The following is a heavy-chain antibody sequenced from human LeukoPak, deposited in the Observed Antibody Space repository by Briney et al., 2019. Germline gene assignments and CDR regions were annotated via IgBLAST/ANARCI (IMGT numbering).Heavy chain of an antibody. D-gene: IGHD2-15*01. V-gene: IGHV1-18*01. CDR2: ISAYNGNT. J-gene: IGHJ6*02. Sequence: EASVKVSCKASGYTFSTYDINWVRQATGQGLEWMGWISAYNGNTNYAQKLQGGVTMTTDTSTSTAYMELRSLRSDDTAVYYCARYCSGGSCYPDRYYGMDVWGQGTTVTVSS. CDR1: GYTFSTYD. CDR3: ARYCSGGSCYPDRYYGMDV.